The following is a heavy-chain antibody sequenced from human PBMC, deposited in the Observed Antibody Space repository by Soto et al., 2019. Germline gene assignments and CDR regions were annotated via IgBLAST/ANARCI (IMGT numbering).Heavy chain of an antibody. CDR3: ARQRSDYFDY. J-gene: IGHJ4*02. D-gene: IGHD6-19*01. CDR2: IYYSGST. Sequence: PSETLSLTCTVSGGSISSSSYYWGWIRQPPGKGLEWIGSIYYSGSTHYNPSLKSRVTISVDTSKNQFSLKLSSVAAADTAVYYCARQRSDYFDYWGQGTLVTVSS. CDR1: GGSISSSSYY. V-gene: IGHV4-39*01.